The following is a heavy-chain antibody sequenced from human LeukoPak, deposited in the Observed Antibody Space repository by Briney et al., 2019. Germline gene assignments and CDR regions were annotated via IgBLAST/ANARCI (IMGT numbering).Heavy chain of an antibody. D-gene: IGHD6-19*01. Sequence: SGTLSLTCGVSGGSISSTNWWTWVRQPPGGGLEWIGEVHLSGRTHYNPSLKSRVTISLDTSKMQFSLKLTSVTAPDTAVYCCARSSRYNSAWFLYWGRGTLVTVSS. V-gene: IGHV4-4*01. CDR2: VHLSGRT. J-gene: IGHJ4*02. CDR3: ARSSRYNSAWFLY. CDR1: GGSISSTNW.